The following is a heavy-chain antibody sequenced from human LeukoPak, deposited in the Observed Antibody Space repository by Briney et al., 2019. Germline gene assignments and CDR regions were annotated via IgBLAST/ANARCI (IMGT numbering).Heavy chain of an antibody. Sequence: PGGSLRLSCAASGFTFSSYGMHWVRQAPGKGLEWVTFIRYDGSNKYYADSVKGRFTISRDNSKNTLYLQMNSLRAEDTAVYYCARDGGQYSSSSPYYYYYYMDVWGKGTTVTVSS. CDR3: ARDGGQYSSSSPYYYYYYMDV. J-gene: IGHJ6*03. CDR2: IRYDGSNK. CDR1: GFTFSSYG. D-gene: IGHD6-6*01. V-gene: IGHV3-30*02.